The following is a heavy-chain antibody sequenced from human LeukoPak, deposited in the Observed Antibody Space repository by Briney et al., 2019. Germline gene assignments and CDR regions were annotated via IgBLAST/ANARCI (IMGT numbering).Heavy chain of an antibody. V-gene: IGHV1-46*01. CDR2: INPSGGST. Sequence: ASVKVSCKASGYTFTSYYMHWVRQAPGQGLEWMGIINPSGGSTSYAQKFQGRVTMTRDTSTSTVHMELSSLRSEDTAVYYCARGCNDFWSGYYRGGNWFDPWGQGTLVTVSS. D-gene: IGHD3-3*01. CDR1: GYTFTSYY. J-gene: IGHJ5*02. CDR3: ARGCNDFWSGYYRGGNWFDP.